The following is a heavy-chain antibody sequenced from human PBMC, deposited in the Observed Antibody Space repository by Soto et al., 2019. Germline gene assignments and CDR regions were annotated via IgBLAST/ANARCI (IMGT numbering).Heavy chain of an antibody. V-gene: IGHV4-30-4*01. J-gene: IGHJ3*02. CDR2: IYYSGST. D-gene: IGHD3-3*01. CDR3: ATAEGYDFWSGLTNAFDI. CDR1: GGSISSGDYY. Sequence: SETLSLTCTVSGGSISSGDYYWSWIRQPPGKGLEWIGYIYYSGSTYYNPSLKSRVTISVDTSKNQFSLKLSSVTAADTAVYYCATAEGYDFWSGLTNAFDIWGQGTMVTVSS.